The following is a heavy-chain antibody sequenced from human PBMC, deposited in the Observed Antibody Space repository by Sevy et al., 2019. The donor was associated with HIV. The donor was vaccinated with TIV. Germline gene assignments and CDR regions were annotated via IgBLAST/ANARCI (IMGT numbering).Heavy chain of an antibody. J-gene: IGHJ3*02. CDR1: GFTFSSYW. CDR3: ARDLNYYDSSGYLVDAFDI. Sequence: GGSLRLSCAASGFTFSSYWMSWVRQAPGKGLEWVTNIKQDGSEKYYVDSMKGRFTISRDNAKNSLYLQMNSLRAEDTAVYYCARDLNYYDSSGYLVDAFDIWGQGTMVTVSS. D-gene: IGHD3-22*01. V-gene: IGHV3-7*01. CDR2: IKQDGSEK.